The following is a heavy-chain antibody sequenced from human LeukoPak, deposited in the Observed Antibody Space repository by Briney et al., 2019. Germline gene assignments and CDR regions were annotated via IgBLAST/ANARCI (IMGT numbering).Heavy chain of an antibody. V-gene: IGHV5-51*01. CDR3: ARLDSAGYSSGWYGRDV. D-gene: IGHD6-19*01. CDR2: IYPGGSDT. Sequence: GESLKISCKGSGYSFTSYWIGWVRQMPGKGLEWMGIIYPGGSDTRYSPSFQGQVTISADKSISTAYLQWSSLKASDTAMYYCARLDSAGYSSGWYGRDVWGQGTTVTVSS. J-gene: IGHJ6*02. CDR1: GYSFTSYW.